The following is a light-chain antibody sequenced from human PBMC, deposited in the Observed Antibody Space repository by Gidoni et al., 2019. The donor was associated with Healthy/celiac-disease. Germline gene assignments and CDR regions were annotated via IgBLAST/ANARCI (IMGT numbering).Light chain of an antibody. CDR1: QSVSSSY. Sequence: EIVLTQSPGTLSLSPGERATLPCRASQSVSSSYLAWYQQKLGQAPRLLIYGASSRATGIPDRFSGSGSGTDFTLTISRLEPEDFAVYYCQQYGSSPPNTFGQGTRLEIK. CDR2: GAS. CDR3: QQYGSSPPNT. J-gene: IGKJ5*01. V-gene: IGKV3-20*01.